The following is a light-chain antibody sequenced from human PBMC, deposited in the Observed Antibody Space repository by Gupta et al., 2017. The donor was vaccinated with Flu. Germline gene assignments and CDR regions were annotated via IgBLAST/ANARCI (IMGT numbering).Light chain of an antibody. V-gene: IGKV1-39*01. Sequence: DIQMTQSPSSLSASVGDRVTITCLASQSISSYLNWYQQKPGKAPKLLIYAASSLQSGVPSRFSGSGSGTDFTLTISRLQPEDFATYFCLQGDSTQLTFGGGTKVEIK. CDR3: LQGDSTQLT. J-gene: IGKJ4*01. CDR2: AAS. CDR1: QSISSY.